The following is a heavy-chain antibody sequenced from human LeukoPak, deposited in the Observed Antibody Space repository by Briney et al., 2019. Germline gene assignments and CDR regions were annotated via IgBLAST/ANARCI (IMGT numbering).Heavy chain of an antibody. D-gene: IGHD3-10*01. Sequence: GGSLRLSCAASGFTFSSYAMHWVRQAPGKGLEWVAVISYDGSNKYYADSVKGRFTISRDNSKNTLYLQMNSLRAEDTAVYYCARDHFPMVRGGRCSDYWGQGTLVTVSS. CDR1: GFTFSSYA. CDR3: ARDHFPMVRGGRCSDY. CDR2: ISYDGSNK. J-gene: IGHJ4*02. V-gene: IGHV3-30-3*01.